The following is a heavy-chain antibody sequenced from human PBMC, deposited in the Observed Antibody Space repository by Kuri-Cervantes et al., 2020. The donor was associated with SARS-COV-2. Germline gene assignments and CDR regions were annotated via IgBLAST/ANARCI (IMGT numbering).Heavy chain of an antibody. CDR1: GFTFSSYS. D-gene: IGHD3-10*01. V-gene: IGHV3-48*04. CDR3: AKSWKRLLWFGELLPPWDY. J-gene: IGHJ4*02. CDR2: IGPSGTTK. Sequence: GGSLRLSCAASGFTFSSYSMNWVRQAPGKGLEWVSNIGPSGTTKYYADSVKGRFTISRDNAKNSLYLQMNSLRAEDTAVYYCAKSWKRLLWFGELLPPWDYWGQGTLVTVSS.